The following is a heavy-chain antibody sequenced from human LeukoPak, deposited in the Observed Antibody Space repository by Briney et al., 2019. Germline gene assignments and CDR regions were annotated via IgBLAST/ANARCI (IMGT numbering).Heavy chain of an antibody. V-gene: IGHV4-39*01. CDR2: IYYSGST. D-gene: IGHD3-22*01. CDR3: ASDSSGYGPFDY. Sequence: PSETLSLTCTVSGGSISSSSYYWGWIRQPPGKGLEWIESIYYSGSTYYNPSLKSRVTISVDASKNQFSLKLSSVTAADTAVYYCASDSSGYGPFDYWGQGTLVTVSS. CDR1: GGSISSSSYY. J-gene: IGHJ4*02.